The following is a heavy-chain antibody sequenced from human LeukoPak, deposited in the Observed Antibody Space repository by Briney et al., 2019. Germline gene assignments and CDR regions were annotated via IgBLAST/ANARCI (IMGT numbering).Heavy chain of an antibody. Sequence: GGSLRLSCAASGFTFTNYWMHWVRQAPGKGLVWVSRINSDESGTNYADSVKGRFTISRDNARNTVYLQMNSLRAEDTAVYYCARGWVPSDITLKWGQGTMVTVSS. CDR1: GFTFTNYW. D-gene: IGHD3-22*01. CDR2: INSDESGT. CDR3: ARGWVPSDITLK. V-gene: IGHV3-74*01. J-gene: IGHJ3*01.